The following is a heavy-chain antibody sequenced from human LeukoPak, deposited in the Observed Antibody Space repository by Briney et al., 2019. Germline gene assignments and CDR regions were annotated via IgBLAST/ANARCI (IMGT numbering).Heavy chain of an antibody. V-gene: IGHV4-59*01. CDR2: IYYSGST. CDR1: GVSIFSYY. D-gene: IGHD5-12*01. CDR3: ARVSGREWLQPRRYFDY. J-gene: IGHJ4*02. Sequence: SETLSLTCSVSGVSIFSYYWNWIRQPPGKGLEWIGYIYYSGSTNYNPSLKSRVTISVDTSKNQFSLKLSSVTAADTAVYYCARVSGREWLQPRRYFDYWGQGTLVTVSS.